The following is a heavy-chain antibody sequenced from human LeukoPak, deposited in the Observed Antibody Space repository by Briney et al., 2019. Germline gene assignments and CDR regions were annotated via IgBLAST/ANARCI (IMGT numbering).Heavy chain of an antibody. CDR3: ARANLELREQWLAYYFDY. V-gene: IGHV3-20*04. CDR1: GFTFDDYG. J-gene: IGHJ4*02. Sequence: PGGSLRLSCAASGFTFDDYGMSWVRQAPGKGLEWVPGINWNGGSTGYADSVEGRFTISRDNAKNSLYLQMNSLRAEDTALYYCARANLELREQWLAYYFDYWGQGTLVTVSS. CDR2: INWNGGST. D-gene: IGHD6-19*01.